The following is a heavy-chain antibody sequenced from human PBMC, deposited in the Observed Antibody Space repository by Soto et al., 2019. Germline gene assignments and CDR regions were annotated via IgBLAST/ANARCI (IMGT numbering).Heavy chain of an antibody. CDR3: ARGEYDSSGLYSWAPLGFDV. V-gene: IGHV4-34*01. CDR2: INHSASS. Sequence: QVQLRQWGAGLLKPSETLVLTCAVSGGSFTDYYWGWIRQSPGKGLEWIGEINHSASSTYNPSLASRVTNLVDTSKQQFSLRLTSVTAADTAMYYCARGEYDSSGLYSWAPLGFDVWGQGTTVTVSS. CDR1: GGSFTDYY. D-gene: IGHD3-22*01. J-gene: IGHJ6*02.